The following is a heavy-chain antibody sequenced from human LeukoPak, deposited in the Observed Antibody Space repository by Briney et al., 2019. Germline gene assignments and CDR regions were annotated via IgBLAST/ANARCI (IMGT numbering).Heavy chain of an antibody. V-gene: IGHV7-4-1*02. CDR1: GYTFTSYA. CDR3: AREGSLLRFLEWLFPTANYYYYYYMDV. CDR2: INTNTGNP. J-gene: IGHJ6*03. D-gene: IGHD3-3*01. Sequence: ASVTVSCTASGYTFTSYAMNWVRQAPGQGLEWMGWINTNTGNPTYAQGFTGRFVFSLDTSVSTAYLQISSLKAEDTAVYYCAREGSLLRFLEWLFPTANYYYYYYMDVWGKGTTVTVSS.